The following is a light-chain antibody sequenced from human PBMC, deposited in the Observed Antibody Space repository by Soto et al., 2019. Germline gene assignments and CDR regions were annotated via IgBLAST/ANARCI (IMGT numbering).Light chain of an antibody. V-gene: IGLV1-44*01. CDR2: SND. J-gene: IGLJ2*01. CDR3: EAWDDSLYGAV. Sequence: QSVLTQPPAASGTPGQRVTISCSGSSSNIGTNTVNWYQQLPGTAPKLLIYSNDLWPSGVPDRFSGSKSGTSASLAISGLQSEDEADYYCEAWDDSLYGAVFGGGTKVTVL. CDR1: SSNIGTNT.